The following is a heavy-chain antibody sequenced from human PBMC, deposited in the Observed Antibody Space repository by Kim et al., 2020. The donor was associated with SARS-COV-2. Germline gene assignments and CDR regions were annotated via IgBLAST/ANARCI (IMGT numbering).Heavy chain of an antibody. J-gene: IGHJ4*02. D-gene: IGHD3-22*01. V-gene: IGHV3-30*04. Sequence: GGSLRLSCAASGFTFSSYAMHWVRQAPGKGLEWVAVISYDGSNKYYADSVKGRFTISRDNSKNTLYLQMNSLRAEDTAVYYCAIPGDYYDSSGYSGVYWGQGTLVTVSS. CDR3: AIPGDYYDSSGYSGVY. CDR1: GFTFSSYA. CDR2: ISYDGSNK.